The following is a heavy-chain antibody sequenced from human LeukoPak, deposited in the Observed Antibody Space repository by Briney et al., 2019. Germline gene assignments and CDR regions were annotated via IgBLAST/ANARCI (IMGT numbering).Heavy chain of an antibody. J-gene: IGHJ4*02. CDR2: IYYSGST. D-gene: IGHD4-17*01. V-gene: IGHV4-39*07. CDR1: GGSISSSSYY. CDR3: ARDHPSGPYGDYVGY. Sequence: SETLSLTCTVSGGSISSSSYYWGWIRQPPGKGLEWIGSIYYSGSTYYNPSLKSRVTISVDTSKNQFSLKLSSVTAADTAVYYCARDHPSGPYGDYVGYWGQGTLVTVSS.